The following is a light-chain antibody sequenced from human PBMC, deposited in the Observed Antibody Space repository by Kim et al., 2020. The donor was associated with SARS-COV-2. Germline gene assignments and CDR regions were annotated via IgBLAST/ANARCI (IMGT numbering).Light chain of an antibody. Sequence: QSITISSTGTSSDVGAYNHVSWYQQYPDKAPKLLIYDVINRPSGVSNRFSGSKSGNTASLTISGVRAEDEADYFCSSYTTSSTVVFGTGTKVTVL. CDR1: SSDVGAYNH. V-gene: IGLV2-14*03. CDR3: SSYTTSSTVV. CDR2: DVI. J-gene: IGLJ1*01.